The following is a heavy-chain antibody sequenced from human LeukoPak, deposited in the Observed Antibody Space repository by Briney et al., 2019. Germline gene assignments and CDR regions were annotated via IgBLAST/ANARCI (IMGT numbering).Heavy chain of an antibody. CDR2: IIPIFGIA. CDR1: GGTFSSYA. CDR3: ARVGAWIQFDP. Sequence: SVKVSCKASGGTFSSYAISWVRQAPGQELEWMGRIIPIFGIANYAQKFQGRVTITADKSTSTAYMELSSLRSEDTAVYYCARVGAWIQFDPWGQGTLVTVSS. J-gene: IGHJ5*02. D-gene: IGHD5-18*01. V-gene: IGHV1-69*04.